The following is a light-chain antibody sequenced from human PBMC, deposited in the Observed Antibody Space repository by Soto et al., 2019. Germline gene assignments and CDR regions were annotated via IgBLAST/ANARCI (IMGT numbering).Light chain of an antibody. CDR1: SSDVGGYNY. CDR2: EVS. CDR3: SSFTSAYTFV. J-gene: IGLJ1*01. Sequence: QSVLAQPASVSGSPGQSIAISCTGTSSDVGGYNYVSWYQQHPGKAPKLLISEVSIRPSGVSDRFSGSKSGNTASLTTSGLQTEDEADYYCSSFTSAYTFVFGSGTKVTVL. V-gene: IGLV2-14*01.